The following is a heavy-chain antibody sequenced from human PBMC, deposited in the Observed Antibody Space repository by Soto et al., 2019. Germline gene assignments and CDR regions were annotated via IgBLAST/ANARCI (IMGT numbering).Heavy chain of an antibody. J-gene: IGHJ5*02. CDR2: VFSSGYSETT. CDR3: ARRNGLASDFDP. V-gene: IGHV4-39*01. D-gene: IGHD6-13*01. Sequence: SETLSLTCAVSGGSISSSNYYWGWIRQPPGKGLGCIGYVFSSGYSETTHYNPSLKSRVAISVDTSKNQFSRKLNSVTAADTAVYYWARRNGLASDFDPWGQGTLVTVSS. CDR1: GGSISSSNYY.